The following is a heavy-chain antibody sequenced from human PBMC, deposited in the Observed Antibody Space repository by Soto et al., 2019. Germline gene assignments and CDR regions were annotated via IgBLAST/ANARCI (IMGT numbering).Heavy chain of an antibody. CDR2: IIPIFGTA. Sequence: SVKVSCKASGGTFSSYAISWVRQAPGQGLEWMGGIIPIFGTANYAQKFQGRVTITAGKSTSTAYMELSSLRSEDTAVYYCARDFRDGYNLYDAFDIWGQGTTVTVSS. CDR1: GGTFSSYA. J-gene: IGHJ3*02. V-gene: IGHV1-69*06. CDR3: ARDFRDGYNLYDAFDI. D-gene: IGHD5-12*01.